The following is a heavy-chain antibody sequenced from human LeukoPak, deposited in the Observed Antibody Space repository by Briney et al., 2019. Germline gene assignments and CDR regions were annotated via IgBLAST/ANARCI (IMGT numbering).Heavy chain of an antibody. J-gene: IGHJ4*02. D-gene: IGHD2-15*01. V-gene: IGHV3-23*01. CDR1: GFTFSSYA. Sequence: GGSLRLSCAASGFTFSSYAMSWVRQAPGKGLEGVSAISGSGGSTYYADSVKGRFTISRDNSKNTLCLQMNSLRAEDTAVYYCATVFDIVVVVAASYKDYWGQGTLVTVSS. CDR2: ISGSGGST. CDR3: ATVFDIVVVVAASYKDY.